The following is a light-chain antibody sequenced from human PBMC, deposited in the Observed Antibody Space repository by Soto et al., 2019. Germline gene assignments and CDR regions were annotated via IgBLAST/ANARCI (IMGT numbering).Light chain of an antibody. CDR2: DAS. CDR1: QRISNSY. J-gene: IGKJ2*01. V-gene: IGKV3-20*01. CDR3: QQYARPPFA. Sequence: EIVLTQSPGTLSLSPGESATLSCRASQRISNSYLAWYQQKPGQAPRLLLYDASSRATGIPDRVSGSGSGTDFTLTISRLEPEEFAVYYCQQYARPPFAFGQGTKVDIK.